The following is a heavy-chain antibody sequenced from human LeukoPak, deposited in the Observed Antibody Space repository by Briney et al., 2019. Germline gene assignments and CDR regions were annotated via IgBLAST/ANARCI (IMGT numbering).Heavy chain of an antibody. D-gene: IGHD6-19*01. CDR1: GFTFSSYA. CDR2: ISYDGSNK. CDR3: ARESEQWLVPTNFRYFDY. Sequence: GGSLRLSCAASGFTFSSYAMHWVPQAPGKGLEWVAVISYDGSNKYYADSVKGRFTISRDNSKNTLYLQMNSLRAEDTAVYYCARESEQWLVPTNFRYFDYWGQGTLVTVSS. V-gene: IGHV3-30-3*01. J-gene: IGHJ4*02.